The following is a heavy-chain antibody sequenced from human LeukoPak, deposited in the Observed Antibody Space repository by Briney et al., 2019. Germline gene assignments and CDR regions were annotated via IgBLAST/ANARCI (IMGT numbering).Heavy chain of an antibody. V-gene: IGHV1-2*02. Sequence: GPSVNASCKPSGHTFTGYYMHWVRQAPEQALERRGWIIPKSGGTNYAQKFQGRVTLTTDTSIRRAHMECISTRSDDTAVYYCATPSYYYYYMDGWGKGATLSVCS. J-gene: IGHJ6*03. CDR1: GHTFTGYY. CDR3: ATPSYYYYYMDG. CDR2: IIPKSGGT.